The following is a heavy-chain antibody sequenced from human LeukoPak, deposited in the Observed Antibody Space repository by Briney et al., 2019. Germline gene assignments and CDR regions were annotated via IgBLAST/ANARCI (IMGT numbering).Heavy chain of an antibody. CDR3: ARDSRYYYDSSGAPDY. J-gene: IGHJ4*02. CDR2: ISSSSSYI. CDR1: GFTFSSYS. D-gene: IGHD3-22*01. V-gene: IGHV3-21*01. Sequence: GGSLRLSCAASGFTFSSYSMNWVRQAPGKGLEWVSSISSSSSYIYYADSVKGRFTISRDNAKNSLYLQMNSLRAEDTAVYYCARDSRYYYDSSGAPDYWGQGTLVTVSS.